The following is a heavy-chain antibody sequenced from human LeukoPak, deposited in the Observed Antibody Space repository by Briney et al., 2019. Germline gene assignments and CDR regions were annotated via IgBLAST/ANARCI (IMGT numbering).Heavy chain of an antibody. CDR2: INHSGST. Sequence: SQTLSLTCTVPGDSINSGDSYWSWIRQPPGKGLEWIGEINHSGSTNYNPSLKSRVTISVDTSKNQFSLKLSSVTAADTAVYYCARGHPAYLWLGELGYFDYWGQGTPVTVSS. CDR1: GDSINSGDSY. D-gene: IGHD3-10*01. J-gene: IGHJ4*02. V-gene: IGHV4-30-4*08. CDR3: ARGHPAYLWLGELGYFDY.